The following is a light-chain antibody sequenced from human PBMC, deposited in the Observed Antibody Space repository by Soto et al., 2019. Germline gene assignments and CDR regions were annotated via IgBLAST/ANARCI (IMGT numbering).Light chain of an antibody. V-gene: IGKV3-15*01. CDR2: GAS. CDR3: HQYNNWPPT. CDR1: QSVSRN. J-gene: IGKJ1*01. Sequence: EIVMTQSPATLSVSPGERATLSCRASQSVSRNLAWYQQKPGQAPRLLIYGASTRVTGIPARFSGSGSGTEFTLTISSLQPEDFAVYYCHQYNNWPPTFGRGTKVEIK.